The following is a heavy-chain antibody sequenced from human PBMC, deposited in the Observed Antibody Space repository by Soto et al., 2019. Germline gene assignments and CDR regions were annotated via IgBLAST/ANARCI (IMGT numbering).Heavy chain of an antibody. CDR1: GGSISSYY. Sequence: SETLSLTCTVSGGSISSYYWSWIRQPPGKGLEWIGYIYYSGSTNYNPSLKSRVTISVDTSKNQFSLKLSSVTAADTAVYYCARDHGSCWLDPWGQGTLVTVSS. V-gene: IGHV4-59*01. D-gene: IGHD3-10*01. CDR2: IYYSGST. CDR3: ARDHGSCWLDP. J-gene: IGHJ5*02.